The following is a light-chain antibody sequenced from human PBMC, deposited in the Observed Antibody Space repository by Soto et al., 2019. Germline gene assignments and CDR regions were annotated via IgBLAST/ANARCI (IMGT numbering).Light chain of an antibody. CDR3: TSYTSSSTQV. Sequence: QSLLTQPASVSGSPGQSITISCTGNSSDVGGYDYVSWYQQHPGTAPRLIIFEVTNRPSGVSNRFSGSKSGNTASLTISGLQAEDEADYYCTSYTSSSTQVFGTGTKVTVL. J-gene: IGLJ1*01. CDR2: EVT. CDR1: SSDVGGYDY. V-gene: IGLV2-14*01.